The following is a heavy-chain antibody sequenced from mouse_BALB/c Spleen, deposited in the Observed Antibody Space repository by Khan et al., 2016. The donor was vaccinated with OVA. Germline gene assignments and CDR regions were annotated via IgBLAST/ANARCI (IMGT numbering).Heavy chain of an antibody. CDR3: ARDQYGNYFYAIDY. V-gene: IGHV1-69*02. D-gene: IGHD2-10*02. CDR1: GYTFTSYW. J-gene: IGHJ4*01. Sequence: QVQLQQPGAELVKPGATVKLSCKASGYTFTSYWMNWVKQRPGRGLEWIGWIDPSASETHYNQKFKEKATLTVDKSSSTAYSQLNSLTSEDSAVYYCARDQYGNYFYAIDYWGQGTSVTVSS. CDR2: IDPSASET.